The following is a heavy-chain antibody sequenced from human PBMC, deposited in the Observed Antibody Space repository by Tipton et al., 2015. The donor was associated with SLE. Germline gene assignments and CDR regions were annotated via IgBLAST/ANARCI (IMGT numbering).Heavy chain of an antibody. V-gene: IGHV3-15*01. CDR2: IKSKTDGGTT. J-gene: IGHJ4*02. Sequence: SLRLSCAASGFTFSNAWMSWVRQAPGKGLEWVGRIKSKTDGGTTDYAAPVKGRFTISRDDSRNTLYLQMDSLRTEDTAVYYCARDPYTIDSTHTGGYWGQGTLVTVSS. CDR1: GFTFSNAW. D-gene: IGHD5-24*01. CDR3: ARDPYTIDSTHTGGY.